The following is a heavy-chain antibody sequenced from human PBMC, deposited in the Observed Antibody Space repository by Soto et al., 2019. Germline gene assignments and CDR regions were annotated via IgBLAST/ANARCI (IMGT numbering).Heavy chain of an antibody. CDR3: ARDVRYCNYTDCWA. CDR1: GFSFRKYA. V-gene: IGHV3-30-3*01. D-gene: IGHD3-3*01. CDR2: ISTDGSIK. Sequence: QVQLVESGGGVVQPGRSLRLSCAASGFSFRKYAMHWVRQAPGKGLEWVTVISTDGSIKYYIDSVKGRFTISRDNSKNTLYLQMNSLIPDDTAVYYCARDVRYCNYTDCWAWGQGTLVTVSS. J-gene: IGHJ4*02.